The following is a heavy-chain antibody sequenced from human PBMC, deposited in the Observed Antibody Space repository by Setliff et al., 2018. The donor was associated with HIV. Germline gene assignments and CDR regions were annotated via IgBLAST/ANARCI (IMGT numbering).Heavy chain of an antibody. J-gene: IGHJ4*02. D-gene: IGHD5-12*01. Sequence: SETLSLTCTVPGGSISNSYWGWIRQPAGKGLEWIGRIYTSGSTMYNPSLKSRVTMSVDTSKNQFSLKLSSVTAADTAMYYCARMYSGYDWSPAGARTRYFDYWGQGTLVTVSS. CDR3: ARMYSGYDWSPAGARTRYFDY. V-gene: IGHV4-4*07. CDR1: GGSISNSY. CDR2: IYTSGST.